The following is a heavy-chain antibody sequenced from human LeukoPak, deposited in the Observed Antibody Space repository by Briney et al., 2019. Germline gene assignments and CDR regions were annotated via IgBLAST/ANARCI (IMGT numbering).Heavy chain of an antibody. D-gene: IGHD6-13*01. V-gene: IGHV4-34*01. CDR3: VAGQGHLNY. CDR2: INHSGGT. Sequence: PSETLSLTCAVYGGSFSGYYWSWIRQPPGKGLEWIGEINHSGGTNYNPSLKSRVTISVDTSKNQFSLKLSSVTAADTAVYYCVAGQGHLNYWGQGTLVTVSS. CDR1: GGSFSGYY. J-gene: IGHJ4*02.